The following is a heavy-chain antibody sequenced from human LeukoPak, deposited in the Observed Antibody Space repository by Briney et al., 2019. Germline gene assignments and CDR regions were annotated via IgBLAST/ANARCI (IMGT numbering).Heavy chain of an antibody. CDR3: ARDNAAAVVPGAFDI. J-gene: IGHJ3*02. CDR2: ISYDGSNK. D-gene: IGHD6-13*01. CDR1: GFTFSSYA. Sequence: GGSLRLSCAASGFTFSSYAMHWVRQAPGKGLEWVAVISYDGSNKYYADSVKGRFTISRDNSKNTLYLQMNSLRAEDTAVYYCARDNAAAVVPGAFDIWGQGTMVTVS. V-gene: IGHV3-30-3*01.